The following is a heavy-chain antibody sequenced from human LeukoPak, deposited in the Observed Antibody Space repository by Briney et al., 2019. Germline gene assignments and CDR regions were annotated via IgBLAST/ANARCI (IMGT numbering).Heavy chain of an antibody. Sequence: SETLSLTCTVSAYSISSGYYWGWIRQPPGKGLEWIGYIYYSGSTNYNPSLKSRVTISVDTSKNQFSLKLSSVTAADTAVYYCARGGACSSTSCYFDPWGQGTLVTVSS. J-gene: IGHJ5*02. D-gene: IGHD2-2*01. CDR3: ARGGACSSTSCYFDP. V-gene: IGHV4-61*01. CDR2: IYYSGST. CDR1: AYSISSGYY.